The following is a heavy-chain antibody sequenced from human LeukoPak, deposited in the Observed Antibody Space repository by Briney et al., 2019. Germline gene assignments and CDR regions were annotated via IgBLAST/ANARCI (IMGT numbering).Heavy chain of an antibody. Sequence: SQTLSLTCVISGDSASRNSAAWNWVRQSPSRGLEWLGRTYYRSKWYNDYAVSVKSRITIKSDTSKNQFSLQLNSVTPEDTAVYYCARANGRYCSGGSCYFRSGFDPWGQGTLVTVSS. V-gene: IGHV6-1*01. D-gene: IGHD2-15*01. CDR3: ARANGRYCSGGSCYFRSGFDP. J-gene: IGHJ5*02. CDR2: TYYRSKWYN. CDR1: GDSASRNSAA.